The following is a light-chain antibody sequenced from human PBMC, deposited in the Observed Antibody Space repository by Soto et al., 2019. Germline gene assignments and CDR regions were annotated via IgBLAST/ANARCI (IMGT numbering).Light chain of an antibody. Sequence: DIQMTQSPSSLSASVGDRVTITCRVSQGISNYLAWYQQKPGKVPKLLIYAASTLQSGVPSRFSGSGSGTDFTLTISSLQPEDVATYYCQKYNSASFTFCPGTKVDIK. J-gene: IGKJ3*01. CDR2: AAS. CDR1: QGISNY. CDR3: QKYNSASFT. V-gene: IGKV1-27*01.